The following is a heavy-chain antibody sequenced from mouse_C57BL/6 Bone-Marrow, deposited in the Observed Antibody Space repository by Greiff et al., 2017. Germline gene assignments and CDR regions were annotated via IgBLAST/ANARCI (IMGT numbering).Heavy chain of an antibody. CDR3: AGPLPGGY. CDR1: GYTFSSYT. CDR2: IYPSRGYA. D-gene: IGHD1-1*02. J-gene: IGHJ4*01. V-gene: IGHV1-4*01. Sequence: VQLQQSGAELARPGASVKMSCKASGYTFSSYTMHWVKQRPGKGLEWIGYIYPSRGYAKYNQKFKDKTTWTADKNSSTAYKQQSSLTSEDAAVYYCAGPLPGGYWGQGTSVTVSS.